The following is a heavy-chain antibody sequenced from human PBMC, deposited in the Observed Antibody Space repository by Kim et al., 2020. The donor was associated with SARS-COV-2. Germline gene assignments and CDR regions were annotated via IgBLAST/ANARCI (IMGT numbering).Heavy chain of an antibody. D-gene: IGHD6-19*01. CDR1: GFTVSTNN. Sequence: GGSLRLSCVASGFTVSTNNMNWVRQAPGKGLEWVSLIYSAGSTYYADSVTGRFTISRDNSKNTLYLQMNSLRAVDTAMYYCAREGAVAGHIDYWGQGTLGTVST. CDR2: IYSAGST. J-gene: IGHJ4*02. CDR3: AREGAVAGHIDY. V-gene: IGHV3-53*01.